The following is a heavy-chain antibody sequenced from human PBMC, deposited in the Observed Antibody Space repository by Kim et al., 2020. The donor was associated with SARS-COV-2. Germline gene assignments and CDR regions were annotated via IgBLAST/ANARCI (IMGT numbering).Heavy chain of an antibody. V-gene: IGHV3-23*01. CDR3: AKEVSDTMVREDDAFDI. CDR1: GFTFSSYA. CDR2: ISGSGGST. J-gene: IGHJ3*02. D-gene: IGHD3-10*01. Sequence: GGSLRLSCAASGFTFSSYAMSWVRQAPGKGLEWVSAISGSGGSTYYADSVKGRFTISRDNSKNTLYLQMNSLRAEDTAVYYCAKEVSDTMVREDDAFDIWGQGTMVTVSS.